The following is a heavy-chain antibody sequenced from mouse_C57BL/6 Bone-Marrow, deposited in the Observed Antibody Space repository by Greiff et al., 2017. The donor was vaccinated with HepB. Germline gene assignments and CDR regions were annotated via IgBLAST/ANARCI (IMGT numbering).Heavy chain of an antibody. CDR1: GFTFSDYG. CDR2: ISSGSSTT. CDR3: ARRKRSWNYFDY. V-gene: IGHV5-17*01. Sequence: EVHLVESGGGLVKPGRSLKLSCAASGFTFSDYGMHWVRQAPEKGLEWVAYISSGSSTTYYADTVKGRFTISRDNAKNTLFLQMTSLRSEDTAMYYCARRKRSWNYFDYWGQGTTLTVSS. J-gene: IGHJ2*01. D-gene: IGHD1-1*01.